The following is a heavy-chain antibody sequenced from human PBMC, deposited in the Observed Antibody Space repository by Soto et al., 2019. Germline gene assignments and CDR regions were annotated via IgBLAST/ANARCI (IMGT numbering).Heavy chain of an antibody. Sequence: PSETLSLTCTVSGGSISSYYWSWIRQPPGKGLEWIGYIYYSGSTNYNPSLKSRVTISVDTSKNQFSLKLSSVTAADTAVYYCATWYSGSWYKRSRGMDVWGQGTTVTVSS. J-gene: IGHJ6*02. CDR3: ATWYSGSWYKRSRGMDV. CDR2: IYYSGST. D-gene: IGHD6-13*01. V-gene: IGHV4-59*01. CDR1: GGSISSYY.